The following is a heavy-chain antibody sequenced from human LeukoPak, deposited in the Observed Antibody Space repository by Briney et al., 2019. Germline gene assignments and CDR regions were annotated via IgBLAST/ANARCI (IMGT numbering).Heavy chain of an antibody. CDR2: IYSSGSA. CDR3: ARRDCSGSCTYWFDP. J-gene: IGHJ5*02. CDR1: GGSISSSDYY. V-gene: IGHV4-39*01. D-gene: IGHD3-10*02. Sequence: PSETLSLTCTVSGGSISSSDYYWGWIRQPPGKGLEWIGNIYSSGSAYYNPSLKSRVPISVDTSTNQFSLKLRSVTAADTAVYYCARRDCSGSCTYWFDPWGQGTLVTVSS.